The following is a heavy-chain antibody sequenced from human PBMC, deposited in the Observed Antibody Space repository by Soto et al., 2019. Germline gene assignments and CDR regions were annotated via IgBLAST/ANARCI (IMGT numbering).Heavy chain of an antibody. Sequence: SETLSLTCTVSGGSISSSYWSWIRQPPGKGLEWLAYIYDDGSANYNPSLKSRATISLDMSKNQFSLKLTSVTAADTAVYYCARDKYCSGGSCRKNWFDPWGQEPWSPSPQ. CDR2: IYDDGSA. D-gene: IGHD2-15*01. V-gene: IGHV4-59*01. CDR1: GGSISSSY. J-gene: IGHJ5*02. CDR3: ARDKYCSGGSCRKNWFDP.